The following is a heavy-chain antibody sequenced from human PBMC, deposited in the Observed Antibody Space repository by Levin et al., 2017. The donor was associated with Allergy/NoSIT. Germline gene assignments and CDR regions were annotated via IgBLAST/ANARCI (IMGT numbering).Heavy chain of an antibody. CDR2: ISSSSSFI. J-gene: IGHJ4*02. V-gene: IGHV3-21*01. Sequence: GGSLRLSCAASGFTFSSYSMNWVRQAPGKGLEWVSFISSSSSFIYYADSVKGRFTISRDNARNSLYLQMNSLRAEDTAVYYCARIWSAYTFDYWGQGTLVTVSS. CDR1: GFTFSSYS. CDR3: ARIWSAYTFDY. D-gene: IGHD3-3*01.